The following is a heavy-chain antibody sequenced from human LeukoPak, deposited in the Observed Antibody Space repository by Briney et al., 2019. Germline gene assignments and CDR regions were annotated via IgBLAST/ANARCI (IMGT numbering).Heavy chain of an antibody. V-gene: IGHV3-21*01. CDR2: ISSSSSYI. J-gene: IGHJ4*02. D-gene: IGHD3-3*01. CDR3: ARDYDFWSGPTSGYFDY. Sequence: GGSLRLSCAASGFTFSSYSMNWVRQAPGKGLEWVSSISSSSSYIYYADSVKGRFNISRDNAKNSLYMQMNSLRAEDTAVYYCARDYDFWSGPTSGYFDYWGQGTLVTVSS. CDR1: GFTFSSYS.